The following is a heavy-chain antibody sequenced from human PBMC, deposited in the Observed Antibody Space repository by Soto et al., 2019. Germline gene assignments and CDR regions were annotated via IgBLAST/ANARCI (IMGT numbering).Heavy chain of an antibody. J-gene: IGHJ1*01. Sequence: PSETLSLTCTVSGGSISSSSYYWGWIRQPPGKGLEWIGSIYYSGSTYYNPSLKSRVTISVDTSKNQFSLKLSSVTAADAAVYYCAGAYYYDRSGYPSGYFQHWGQGTLVTVSS. V-gene: IGHV4-39*01. D-gene: IGHD3-22*01. CDR3: AGAYYYDRSGYPSGYFQH. CDR1: GGSISSSSYY. CDR2: IYYSGST.